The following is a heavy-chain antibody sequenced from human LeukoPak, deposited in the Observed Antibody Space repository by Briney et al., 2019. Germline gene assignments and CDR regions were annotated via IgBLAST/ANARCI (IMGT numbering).Heavy chain of an antibody. CDR3: ARGGLGPAAQGWFDP. CDR1: GGTFSSYA. CDR2: IIPIFGTA. Sequence: ASVKVSCKVSGGTFSSYAISWVRQAPGQGLEWMGRIIPIFGTANYAQKFQGRVTITTDESTSTAYMELSSLRSEDTAVYYCARGGLGPAAQGWFDPWGQGTLVTVSS. V-gene: IGHV1-69*05. J-gene: IGHJ5*02. D-gene: IGHD2-2*01.